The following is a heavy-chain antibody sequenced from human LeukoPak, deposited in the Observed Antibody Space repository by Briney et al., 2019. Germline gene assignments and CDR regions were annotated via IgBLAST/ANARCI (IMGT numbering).Heavy chain of an antibody. V-gene: IGHV3-21*01. CDR1: GFTFSSYS. D-gene: IGHD6-13*01. J-gene: IGHJ4*02. Sequence: RGSLRLSCAASGFTFSSYSMNWVRQAPGKGLEWVSSIGSSSSYIYYADSVKGRFTISRDNAKNSLYLQMNSLRAEDTAVYYCARDGYSSSWYHGWGQGTLVTVSS. CDR2: IGSSSSYI. CDR3: ARDGYSSSWYHG.